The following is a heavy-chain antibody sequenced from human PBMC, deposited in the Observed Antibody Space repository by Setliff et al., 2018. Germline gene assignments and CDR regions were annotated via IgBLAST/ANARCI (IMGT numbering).Heavy chain of an antibody. CDR3: TRFGDRDGVGI. CDR2: ISSSGSTI. J-gene: IGHJ3*02. CDR1: GFTFSSYE. V-gene: IGHV3-48*03. Sequence: GGSLRLSCAASGFTFSSYEMNWVRQAPGKGLEWVSYISSSGSTIYYADSVKGRFTISRDNAKNSLYLQMNSLRAEDTALYHCTRFGDRDGVGIWGQGTMVTVSS. D-gene: IGHD2-8*01.